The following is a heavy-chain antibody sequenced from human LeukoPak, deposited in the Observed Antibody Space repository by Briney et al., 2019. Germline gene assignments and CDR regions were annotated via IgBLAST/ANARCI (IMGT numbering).Heavy chain of an antibody. Sequence: ASVKVSCKASGYTFTSYGINWVRQAPGQGLEWMGWISAFNANTNYAQKLQGRVTMTTDTSTSTAYMELRSLRSDDTAVYYWSRGLTMVRGINIKPRMDVWGQGTTVTVS. V-gene: IGHV1-18*01. CDR2: ISAFNANT. CDR3: SRGLTMVRGINIKPRMDV. J-gene: IGHJ6*02. CDR1: GYTFTSYG. D-gene: IGHD3-10*01.